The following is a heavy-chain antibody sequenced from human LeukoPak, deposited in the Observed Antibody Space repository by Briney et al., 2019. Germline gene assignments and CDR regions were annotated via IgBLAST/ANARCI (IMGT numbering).Heavy chain of an antibody. CDR2: ISSSSSYI. CDR1: GFTFSSYS. Sequence: GGSLRLSCAASGFTFSSYSMNWVRQAPGKGLEWVSFISSSSSYIYYADAVKGRFTISRDNAKNSLYLQMNSLRAEDTAVYYCARDSLLAGTTVVSGSFDYWGQGTLVTVSS. D-gene: IGHD4-23*01. V-gene: IGHV3-21*01. CDR3: ARDSLLAGTTVVSGSFDY. J-gene: IGHJ4*02.